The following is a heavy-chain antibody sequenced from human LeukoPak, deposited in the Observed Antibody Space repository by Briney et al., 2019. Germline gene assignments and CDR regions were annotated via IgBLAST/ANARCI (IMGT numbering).Heavy chain of an antibody. CDR3: AGGYGSGSYSFDY. CDR2: IYHSGST. J-gene: IGHJ4*02. V-gene: IGHV4-30-2*01. CDR1: GGSISSGGYS. D-gene: IGHD3-10*01. Sequence: SETLSLTCAVSGGSISSGGYSWSWIRQPPGKGLEWIGYIYHSGSTYYNPSLKSRVTISVDRSKNQFSLKLSSVTAADTAVYYCAGGYGSGSYSFDYWGQGTLVTVSS.